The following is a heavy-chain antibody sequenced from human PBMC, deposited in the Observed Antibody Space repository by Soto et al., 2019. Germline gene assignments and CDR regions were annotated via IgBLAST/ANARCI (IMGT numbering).Heavy chain of an antibody. CDR1: GGSISSGGYY. J-gene: IGHJ1*01. V-gene: IGHV4-31*03. CDR2: IYYSGST. Sequence: NPSETLSLTCTVSGGSISSGGYYWSWIRQHPGKGLEWIGYIYYSGSTYYNPSLKSRVTISVDTSKNQFSLKLSSVTAADTAVYYCAIRNYGDLDRAEYFQHWGQGTLVTVSS. D-gene: IGHD4-17*01. CDR3: AIRNYGDLDRAEYFQH.